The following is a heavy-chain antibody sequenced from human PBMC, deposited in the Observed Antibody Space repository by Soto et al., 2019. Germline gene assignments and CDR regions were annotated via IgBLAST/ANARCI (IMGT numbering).Heavy chain of an antibody. CDR2: IRGFSPYT. CDR3: TRDRGYDAHDYYYNAMDV. CDR1: GFTFRTYT. D-gene: IGHD2-15*01. J-gene: IGHJ6*02. Sequence: GGSLRLSCVASGFTFRTYTMNWVRQAPGKGLEWVSGIRGFSPYTFYAESVKGRFTISRDNAKNSLYLQMNSLGVEDTAVYYCTRDRGYDAHDYYYNAMDVWGQGTTVTVSS. V-gene: IGHV3-21*01.